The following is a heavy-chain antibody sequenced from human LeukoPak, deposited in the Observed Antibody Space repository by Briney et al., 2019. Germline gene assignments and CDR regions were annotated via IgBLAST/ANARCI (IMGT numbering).Heavy chain of an antibody. CDR2: IWYDGSNK. Sequence: GGSLRRSCAASGFTFSSYGMHWVRQAPGKGLEWVAVIWYDGSNKYYADSVKGRFTISRDNSKNTLYLQMNSLRAEDTAVYYCARDYGDYVAALDYWGQGTLVTVSS. CDR3: ARDYGDYVAALDY. CDR1: GFTFSSYG. D-gene: IGHD4-17*01. J-gene: IGHJ4*02. V-gene: IGHV3-33*01.